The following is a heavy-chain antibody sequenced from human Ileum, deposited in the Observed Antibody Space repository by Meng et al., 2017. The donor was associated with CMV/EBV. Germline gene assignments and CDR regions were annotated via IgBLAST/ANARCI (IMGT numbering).Heavy chain of an antibody. Sequence: QRWDAGGGLVMLGGVPSLSCAASGFTFSDHSMNWVRHAPGKVLEWVSSISSSSNYIYYADSMKGRFTISRDNAKNSVYLQMNSLRAEDTAVYYCARAQTPQTNVIDSWGQGTLVTVSS. D-gene: IGHD1-14*01. V-gene: IGHV3-21*01. J-gene: IGHJ4*02. CDR3: ARAQTPQTNVIDS. CDR2: ISSSSNYI. CDR1: GFTFSDHS.